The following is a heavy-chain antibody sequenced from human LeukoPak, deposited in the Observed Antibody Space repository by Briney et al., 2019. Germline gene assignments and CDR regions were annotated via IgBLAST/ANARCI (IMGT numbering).Heavy chain of an antibody. V-gene: IGHV4-34*01. CDR1: GGSFSGYY. CDR2: INHSGST. D-gene: IGHD6-13*01. J-gene: IGHJ4*02. Sequence: SETLSLTCAVYGGSFSGYYWSWIRQPPGKGLEWIGEINHSGSTNYNPSLKSRVTISVDTSKNQFSLKLSSVTAADTAVHYCARQSSSWYRRFDYWGQGTLVTVSS. CDR3: ARQSSSWYRRFDY.